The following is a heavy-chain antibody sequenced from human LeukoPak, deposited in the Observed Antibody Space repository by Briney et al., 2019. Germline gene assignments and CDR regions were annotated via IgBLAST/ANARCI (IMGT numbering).Heavy chain of an antibody. CDR3: ARPRSDLYGMDV. Sequence: GGSLRLSCIASEFIFSSYEMNWVRQAPGKGLEWVSYISGSGNIIYYADSVKGRFTISRDNAKNSLYLQMNSLRVEDTAVYYCARPRSDLYGMDVWGQGTTVTVSS. J-gene: IGHJ6*02. CDR2: ISGSGNII. CDR1: EFIFSSYE. V-gene: IGHV3-48*03.